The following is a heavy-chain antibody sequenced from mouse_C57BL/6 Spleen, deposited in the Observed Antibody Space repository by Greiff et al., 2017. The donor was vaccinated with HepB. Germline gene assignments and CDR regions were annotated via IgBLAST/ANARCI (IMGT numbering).Heavy chain of an antibody. CDR2: IHPNSGST. CDR1: GYTFTSYW. V-gene: IGHV1-64*01. CDR3: ARDGSSAWFAY. D-gene: IGHD1-1*01. J-gene: IGHJ3*01. Sequence: VQLQQPGAELVKPGASVKLSCKASGYTFTSYWMHWVKQRPGQGLEWIGMIHPNSGSTNYNEKFKSKATLTVDKSSSTAYMQLSSLTSEDSAVYYCARDGSSAWFAYWGQGTLVTVSA.